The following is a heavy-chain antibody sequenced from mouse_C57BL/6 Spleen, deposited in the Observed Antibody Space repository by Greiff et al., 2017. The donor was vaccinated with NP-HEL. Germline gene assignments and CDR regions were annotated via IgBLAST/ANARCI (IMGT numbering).Heavy chain of an antibody. CDR2: INYDGSST. V-gene: IGHV5-16*01. CDR3: ARDRVYDGYYAWYFDV. CDR1: GFTFSDYY. J-gene: IGHJ1*03. D-gene: IGHD2-3*01. Sequence: EVHLVESEGGLVQPGSSMKLSCTASGFTFSDYYMAWVRQVPEKGLEWVANINYDGSSTYYLDSLKSRFIISRDNAKNILYLQMSSLKSEDTATYYCARDRVYDGYYAWYFDVWGTGTTVTVSS.